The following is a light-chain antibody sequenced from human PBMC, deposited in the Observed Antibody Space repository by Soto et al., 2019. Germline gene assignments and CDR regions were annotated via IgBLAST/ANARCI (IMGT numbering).Light chain of an antibody. CDR2: GAS. V-gene: IGKV1-39*01. Sequence: DIQMTQSPSSLSASIGDRVTITCRASQRITTNLNWYQQKAEKAPKLLIYGASSLQGGVPSRFSGRGSGTDFTLTISSLQPEDFATYYCQQSNSVAYTFGQGTKLELK. J-gene: IGKJ2*01. CDR3: QQSNSVAYT. CDR1: QRITTN.